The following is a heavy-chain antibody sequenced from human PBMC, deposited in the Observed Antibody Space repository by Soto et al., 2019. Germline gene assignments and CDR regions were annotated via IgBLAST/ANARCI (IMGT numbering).Heavy chain of an antibody. J-gene: IGHJ6*02. CDR2: ISYDGSNK. Sequence: QVQLVESGGGVVQPGRSLRLSCAACGFTFSSYAMHWVRQAPGKGLEWVAVISYDGSNKYYADSVKGRFTISRDNSKNTLYLQMNSLRAEDTAVYYCATRYCSSTSCYDSYYYGMDVWGQGTTVTVSS. D-gene: IGHD2-2*01. V-gene: IGHV3-30-3*01. CDR1: GFTFSSYA. CDR3: ATRYCSSTSCYDSYYYGMDV.